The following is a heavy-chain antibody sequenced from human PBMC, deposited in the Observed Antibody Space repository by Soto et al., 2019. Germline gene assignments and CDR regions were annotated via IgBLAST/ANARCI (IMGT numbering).Heavy chain of an antibody. CDR2: INHSGST. Sequence: SETLSLTCAVYGGPFSGYYWSWIRQPPGKGLEWIGEINHSGSTNYNPSLKSRVTISVDTSKNQFSLKLSSVTAADTAVYYCARPALGRGGGAWFDPWGQGTPVTVSS. J-gene: IGHJ5*02. CDR3: ARPALGRGGGAWFDP. D-gene: IGHD2-21*01. CDR1: GGPFSGYY. V-gene: IGHV4-34*01.